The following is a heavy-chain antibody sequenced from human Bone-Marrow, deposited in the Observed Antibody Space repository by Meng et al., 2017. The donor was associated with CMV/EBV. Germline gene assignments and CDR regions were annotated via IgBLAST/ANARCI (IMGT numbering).Heavy chain of an antibody. CDR3: ARTYRYSSSWKFDY. CDR2: IFYNGIT. J-gene: IGHJ4*02. CDR1: GGSISSYY. V-gene: IGHV4-59*01. Sequence: SEPLSLTCTVSGGSISSYYWSWIRQPPGKGLEWIGYIFYNGITNYNPSLKSRVTISVDTSKNQFSLKLSSVTAADTAVYYCARTYRYSSSWKFDYWGQGILVTVSS. D-gene: IGHD6-13*01.